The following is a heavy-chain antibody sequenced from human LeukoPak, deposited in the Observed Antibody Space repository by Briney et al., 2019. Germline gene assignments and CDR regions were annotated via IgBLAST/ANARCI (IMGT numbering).Heavy chain of an antibody. CDR2: IHSVGST. J-gene: IGHJ6*02. V-gene: IGHV3-53*01. Sequence: GSLGLSCAASGLSVSSHYMSWVRQAPGKGLEWVSVIHSVGSTDYADSVKGRFTISRDNPKNRVDLQVNSLRAEDTAVYYCASSRIFGNAMDVWGQGTTVTVSS. D-gene: IGHD3-3*01. CDR1: GLSVSSHY. CDR3: ASSRIFGNAMDV.